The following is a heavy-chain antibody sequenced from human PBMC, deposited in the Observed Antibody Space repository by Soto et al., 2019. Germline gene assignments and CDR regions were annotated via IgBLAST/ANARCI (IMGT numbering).Heavy chain of an antibody. J-gene: IGHJ6*02. CDR2: IYYTGST. Sequence: PSETLSLTCTVSGASISSYYWSWIRQPPGKGLEWIGYIYYTGSTVYNPSFKSRVTISVDTSKNQFSLKLNSVTAADTAVYYCARDLWGYCGTDCYPLDVWGQGTTVTVSS. CDR1: GASISSYY. D-gene: IGHD2-21*02. V-gene: IGHV4-59*01. CDR3: ARDLWGYCGTDCYPLDV.